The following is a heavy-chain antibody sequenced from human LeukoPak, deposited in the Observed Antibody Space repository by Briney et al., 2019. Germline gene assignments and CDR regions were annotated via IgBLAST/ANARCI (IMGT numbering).Heavy chain of an antibody. V-gene: IGHV4-34*01. CDR3: ARLRLYSGYDLRIYYYMDV. D-gene: IGHD5-12*01. CDR1: GGSISSYY. Sequence: SETLSLTCTVSGGSISSYYWSWIRQPPGKGLEWIGEINHSGSTNYNPSLKSRVTISVDTSKNQFSLKLSSVTAADTAVYYCARLRLYSGYDLRIYYYMDVWGKGTTVTISS. CDR2: INHSGST. J-gene: IGHJ6*03.